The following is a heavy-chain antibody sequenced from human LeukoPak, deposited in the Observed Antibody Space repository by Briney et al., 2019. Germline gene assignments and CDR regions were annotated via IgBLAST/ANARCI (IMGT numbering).Heavy chain of an antibody. Sequence: ASVKVSCKASGYTFTSYGISWVRQAPGQGLEWMGRIIPILGIANYAQKFQGRVTITADKSTSTAYMELSSLRSEDTAVYYCARANSRTGIVVVPAPIDYFDYWGQGTLVTVSS. J-gene: IGHJ4*02. V-gene: IGHV1-69*04. D-gene: IGHD2-2*01. CDR2: IIPILGIA. CDR1: GYTFTSYG. CDR3: ARANSRTGIVVVPAPIDYFDY.